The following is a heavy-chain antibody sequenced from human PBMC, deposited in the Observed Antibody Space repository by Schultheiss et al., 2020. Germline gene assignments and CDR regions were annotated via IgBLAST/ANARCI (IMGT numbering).Heavy chain of an antibody. CDR3: AKTRLPRQGSDYYGMDV. V-gene: IGHV1-8*01. J-gene: IGHJ6*04. Sequence: ASVKVSCKASGYTFTSYDINWVRQATGQGLEWMGWMNPNSGNTGYAQKFQGRVTITADESTSTAYMELNSLRAEDTALYYCAKTRLPRQGSDYYGMDVWGKGTTVTGYS. D-gene: IGHD3-10*01. CDR2: MNPNSGNT. CDR1: GYTFTSYD.